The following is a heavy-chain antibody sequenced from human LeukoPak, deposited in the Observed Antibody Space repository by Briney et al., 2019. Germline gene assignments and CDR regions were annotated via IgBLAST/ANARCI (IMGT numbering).Heavy chain of an antibody. Sequence: GGSLRLSCAASGFTFSSYWMQWVRQAPGKGLVWVSRINSDGSTTSYADSVKGRFTISRDNAKNTLYLQMNSLRAEDMAVYYCARNQGSDLDYWGQGTLVTVSS. D-gene: IGHD1-14*01. CDR2: INSDGSTT. CDR1: GFTFSSYW. V-gene: IGHV3-74*01. J-gene: IGHJ4*02. CDR3: ARNQGSDLDY.